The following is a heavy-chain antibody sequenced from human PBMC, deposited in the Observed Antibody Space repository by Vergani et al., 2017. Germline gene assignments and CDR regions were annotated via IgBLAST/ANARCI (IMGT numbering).Heavy chain of an antibody. D-gene: IGHD6-13*01. CDR3: ARVSESSWFNVFDI. CDR2: IYYSGRT. J-gene: IGHJ3*02. CDR1: DGSISSGGGYY. V-gene: IGHV4-31*03. Sequence: QMQLRESGPGLVKPSQTLSLTCTVSDGSISSGGGYYWNWIRQHPGKGLERIGYIYYSGRTYYNPSLKSRVTISIDTSENRFSLKVTSVTAADTAVYYCARVSESSWFNVFDIWGQGSLVTVSS.